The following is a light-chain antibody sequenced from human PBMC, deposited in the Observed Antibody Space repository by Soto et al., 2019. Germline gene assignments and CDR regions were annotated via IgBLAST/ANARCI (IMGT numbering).Light chain of an antibody. CDR3: QTYNSAPLT. V-gene: IGKV1-27*01. CDR1: QAIGVY. J-gene: IGKJ4*01. CDR2: AAS. Sequence: DIQVTQSPSSLSASLGDRVTITCRANQAIGVYLAWFQQQPGKVPKLLIYAASALQSGVPSRFSGSGSGTDFTLSSSSLHPEYIATYYCQTYNSAPLTFGGGTKVEI.